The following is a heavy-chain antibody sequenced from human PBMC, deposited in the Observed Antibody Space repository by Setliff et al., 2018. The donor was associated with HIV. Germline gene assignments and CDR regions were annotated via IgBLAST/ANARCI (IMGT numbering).Heavy chain of an antibody. J-gene: IGHJ4*02. CDR2: IYSGGSST. CDR3: ARVRLYNTALDY. CDR1: GLTFSRYA. D-gene: IGHD3-3*01. Sequence: PGGSLRLSCAASGLTFSRYAMSWVRQAPGKGLEWVSIIYSGGSSTYYADSVKGRFTISRDNSKNTLFLQMNSLRAEDTAVYYCARVRLYNTALDYWGQGTLVTVSS. V-gene: IGHV3-23*03.